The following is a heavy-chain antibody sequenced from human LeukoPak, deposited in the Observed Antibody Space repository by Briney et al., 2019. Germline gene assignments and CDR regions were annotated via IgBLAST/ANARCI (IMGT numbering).Heavy chain of an antibody. Sequence: LGGSLRLSCAASGFTFSSYWMSWVRQAPGKGLEWVANIKQDGSEKYYVDSVKGRFTISRDNAKNSLYLQMNSLRAEDTAVYYCARDPYDSSGPYYFDYWGQGTLVTVSS. CDR2: IKQDGSEK. CDR1: GFTFSSYW. D-gene: IGHD3-22*01. V-gene: IGHV3-7*01. J-gene: IGHJ4*02. CDR3: ARDPYDSSGPYYFDY.